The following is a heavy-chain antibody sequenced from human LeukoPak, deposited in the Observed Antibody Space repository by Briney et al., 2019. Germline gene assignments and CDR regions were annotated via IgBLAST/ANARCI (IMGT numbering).Heavy chain of an antibody. CDR2: IRYDGSNK. J-gene: IGHJ3*02. CDR1: GFTFSSYG. CDR3: AKDRDVAFDI. V-gene: IGHV3-30*02. Sequence: PGGSLRLSCAASGFTFSSYGMHWVRQAPGEGLEWVAFIRYDGSNKYYADSVKGRFTISRDNSKNTLYLQMNSLRAEDTAVYYCAKDRDVAFDIWGQGTMVTVSS.